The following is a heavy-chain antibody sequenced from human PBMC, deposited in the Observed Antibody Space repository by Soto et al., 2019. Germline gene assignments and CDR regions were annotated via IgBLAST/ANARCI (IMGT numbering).Heavy chain of an antibody. D-gene: IGHD3-22*01. CDR1: GGTFSSYA. Sequence: QVQLVQSGAEVKKPGSSVKVSCKASGGTFSSYAISWVRQAPGQGLEWMGGIIPIFGTANYAQKFQGRVTITADESTSTAYMELSSLSSENTAVYYCGGGDYYDSGGYYWFLAHWGQGTLATVSS. CDR2: IIPIFGTA. V-gene: IGHV1-69*01. CDR3: GGGDYYDSGGYYWFLAH. J-gene: IGHJ4*02.